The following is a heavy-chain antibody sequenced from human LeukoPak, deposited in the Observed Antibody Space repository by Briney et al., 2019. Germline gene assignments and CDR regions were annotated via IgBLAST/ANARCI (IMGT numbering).Heavy chain of an antibody. D-gene: IGHD3-22*01. J-gene: IGHJ4*02. V-gene: IGHV4-34*01. Sequence: PSETLSLTCAVYGESFSGYYWSWIRQPPGKGLEWIGEINHSGSTNYNPSLKSRVTISVDTSKNQFSLKLSSVTAADTAVYYCARVHYDSSGYYLRRGYFDYWGQGTLVTVSS. CDR3: ARVHYDSSGYYLRRGYFDY. CDR2: INHSGST. CDR1: GESFSGYY.